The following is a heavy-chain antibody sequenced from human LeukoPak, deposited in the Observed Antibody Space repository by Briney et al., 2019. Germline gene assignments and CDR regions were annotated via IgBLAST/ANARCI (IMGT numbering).Heavy chain of an antibody. Sequence: SETLSLTCTVSGGSISSGDYYWSWIRQPPGKGLEWIGYIYYSGSTYYNPSLKSRVTISVDTSKNQFSLKLSSVTAADTAVYYCARGRKYDSSGQPDYWGQGTLVTVSS. CDR2: IYYSGST. CDR3: ARGRKYDSSGQPDY. J-gene: IGHJ4*02. V-gene: IGHV4-30-4*02. D-gene: IGHD3-22*01. CDR1: GGSISSGDYY.